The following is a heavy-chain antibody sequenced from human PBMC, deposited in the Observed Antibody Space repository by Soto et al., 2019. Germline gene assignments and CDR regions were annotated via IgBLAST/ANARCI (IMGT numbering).Heavy chain of an antibody. Sequence: PSETLSLTCTVSGGSISSSSYYWCWIRHPPGKGLEWIGSIYYSGSTYYNPSLKSRVTISVDTSKNQFSLKLSSVTAADTAVYYCARLINGYYYDSSGYYFFDYWGQGTLVTVSS. CDR1: GGSISSSSYY. V-gene: IGHV4-39*01. CDR3: ARLINGYYYDSSGYYFFDY. D-gene: IGHD3-22*01. CDR2: IYYSGST. J-gene: IGHJ4*02.